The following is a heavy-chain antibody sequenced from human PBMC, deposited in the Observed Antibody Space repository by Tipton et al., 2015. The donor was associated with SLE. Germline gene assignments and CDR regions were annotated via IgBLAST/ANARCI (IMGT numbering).Heavy chain of an antibody. CDR2: IHYSGST. Sequence: TLSLTCSVSGASISGHYWYWIRQPPGKGLEWIGYIHYSGSTKYTPSLKSRVTMSVDTSKNHISLNLTSVTAADSAVYYCARLLRSGFIGNGGMDVWGQGTTVTVSS. D-gene: IGHD3-16*02. V-gene: IGHV4-59*11. CDR3: ARLLRSGFIGNGGMDV. J-gene: IGHJ6*02. CDR1: GASISGHY.